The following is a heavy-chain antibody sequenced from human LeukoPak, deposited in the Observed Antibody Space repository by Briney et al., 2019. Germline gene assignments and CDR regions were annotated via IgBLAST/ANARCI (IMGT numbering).Heavy chain of an antibody. J-gene: IGHJ6*03. Sequence: SETLSLTCTVSGGSISSSSYYWGWIRQPPGKGLEWIGEINHSGSTNYNPSLKSRVTISVDTSKNQFSLKLSSVTAADTAVYYCARALSITMVRGTPYMDVWGKGTTVTVSS. CDR3: ARALSITMVRGTPYMDV. CDR2: INHSGST. CDR1: GGSISSSSYY. V-gene: IGHV4-39*07. D-gene: IGHD3-10*01.